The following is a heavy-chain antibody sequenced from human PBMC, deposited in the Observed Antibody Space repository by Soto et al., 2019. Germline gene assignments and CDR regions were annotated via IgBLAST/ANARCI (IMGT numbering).Heavy chain of an antibody. CDR3: ARGRYGDY. D-gene: IGHD1-1*01. CDR1: GYAFTTYG. J-gene: IGHJ4*02. Sequence: QVHLVQSGAEVKKPGASVKVSCKGSGYAFTTYGITWVRQAPGQGLEWMGWISAHNGNTNYAQKLQGRVTVTRDTSTSTACMELRCLRSDDTAVYYCARGRYGDYWGQGALVTVSS. CDR2: ISAHNGNT. V-gene: IGHV1-18*01.